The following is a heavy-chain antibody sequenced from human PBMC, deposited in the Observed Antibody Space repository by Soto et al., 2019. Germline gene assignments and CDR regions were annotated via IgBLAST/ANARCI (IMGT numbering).Heavy chain of an antibody. CDR1: GYSFTNYW. CDR2: IYPGDSET. CDR3: ARQVVATTPYYYYYYGMDV. J-gene: IGHJ6*02. V-gene: IGHV5-51*01. D-gene: IGHD5-12*01. Sequence: PGESLKISCEGFGYSFTNYWIGWVRQMPGKGLEWMGIIYPGDSETRYSPSFQGQVTLSADKSISTAYLQMNSLRAEDTAVYYCARQVVATTPYYYYYYGMDVWGQGTTVTVSS.